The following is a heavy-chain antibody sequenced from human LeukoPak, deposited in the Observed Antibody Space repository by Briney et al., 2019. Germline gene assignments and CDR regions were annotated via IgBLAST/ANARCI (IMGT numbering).Heavy chain of an antibody. CDR1: ARSVSSYY. D-gene: IGHD6-13*01. Sequence: NPSETLSPTGSVVARSVSSYYWSSVRQPAGKGLEWIGRIYTSGSTNYNPSLKSRVTMSVDTSKNQFCLKLSSVTAADTAVYYCARDLSHVGQQLDLGWFDPWGQGTLVTVSS. CDR2: IYTSGST. V-gene: IGHV4-4*07. J-gene: IGHJ5*02. CDR3: ARDLSHVGQQLDLGWFDP.